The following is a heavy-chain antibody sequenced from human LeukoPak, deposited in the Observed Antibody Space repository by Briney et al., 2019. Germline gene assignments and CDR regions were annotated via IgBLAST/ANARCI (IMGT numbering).Heavy chain of an antibody. D-gene: IGHD3-22*01. J-gene: IGHJ4*02. Sequence: TGRSLRLSCAASGFTFSSYAMHWVRQAPGKGLEWVAVISYDGSNKYYADSVKGRFTISRDNSKNTLYLQMNSLRAEDTAVYYCASPDVYYYDSRYYFDYWGQGTLVTVSS. CDR1: GFTFSSYA. CDR3: ASPDVYYYDSRYYFDY. CDR2: ISYDGSNK. V-gene: IGHV3-30*04.